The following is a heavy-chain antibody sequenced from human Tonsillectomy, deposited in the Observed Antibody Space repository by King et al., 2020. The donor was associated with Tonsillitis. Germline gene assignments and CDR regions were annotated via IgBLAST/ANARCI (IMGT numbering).Heavy chain of an antibody. V-gene: IGHV4-39*01. CDR2: IYYSGST. CDR3: ARPSSILRFGENNWFDP. D-gene: IGHD2-21*01. Sequence: QLQESGPGLVKPSETLSLTCTVSGGSISSSSYYWGWIRQPPGKGLEWIGSIYYSGSTYYNPSLKSRVTISVDKSKNQFSLKLSSVTAADTAVYYCARPSSILRFGENNWFDPWGQGTLVTVSS. J-gene: IGHJ5*02. CDR1: GGSISSSSYY.